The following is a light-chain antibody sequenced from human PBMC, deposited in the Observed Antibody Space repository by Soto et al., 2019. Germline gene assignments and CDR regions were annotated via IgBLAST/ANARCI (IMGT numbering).Light chain of an antibody. CDR1: QSVSFY. CDR2: DAS. Sequence: EIVLTQSPATLSLSPGERVTLSCRASQSVSFYLAWYQQKPGQAPRLLIYDASNRATGIPARFSGSGSGTDFTLTISSLEPEDFAVYYCQQRSSWPPWTFGQGTKVDIK. J-gene: IGKJ1*01. CDR3: QQRSSWPPWT. V-gene: IGKV3-11*01.